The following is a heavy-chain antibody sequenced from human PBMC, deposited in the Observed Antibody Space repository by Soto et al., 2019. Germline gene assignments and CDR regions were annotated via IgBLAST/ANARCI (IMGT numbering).Heavy chain of an antibody. CDR2: IFFTGNI. CDR3: ASRHCSGGSCYNPAFDS. CDR1: GASLGSISYY. D-gene: IGHD2-15*01. J-gene: IGHJ4*02. V-gene: IGHV4-39*01. Sequence: PSETLSLTCTVSGASLGSISYYWGWIRQPPGKGLEWVGSIFFTGNIYYNPSLKSRVTISVDTSRNQFSLMVNSVTAADTAVYYCASRHCSGGSCYNPAFDSWGQGALVTVSS.